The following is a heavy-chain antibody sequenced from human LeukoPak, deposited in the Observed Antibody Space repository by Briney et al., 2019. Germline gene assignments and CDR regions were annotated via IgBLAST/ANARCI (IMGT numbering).Heavy chain of an antibody. D-gene: IGHD4-11*01. CDR2: ISSSSSYI. Sequence: PGGSLRLSCAASGFTFSSYSMNWVRQAPGKGLEWVSSISSSSSYIYYADSVKGRFTFSRDNAKNSLYLQMNSLRAEDTAVYYCAKLRRRMTTEVNWFDPWGQGTLVTVSS. V-gene: IGHV3-21*01. J-gene: IGHJ5*02. CDR3: AKLRRRMTTEVNWFDP. CDR1: GFTFSSYS.